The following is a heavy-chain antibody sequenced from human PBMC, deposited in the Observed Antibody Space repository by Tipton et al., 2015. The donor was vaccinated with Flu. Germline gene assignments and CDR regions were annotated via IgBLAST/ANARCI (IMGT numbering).Heavy chain of an antibody. Sequence: SLRLSCAASGFTFSSYWMHWVRQAPGKGLMWVSRIDSDGSPSTYADSVKGRFTISRDNAKNTLYLQMSSLRAEDTAVYYCATERKGQWSYWGRGTLVTASS. CDR2: IDSDGSPS. CDR3: ATERKGQWSY. CDR1: GFTFSSYW. J-gene: IGHJ4*02. D-gene: IGHD6-19*01. V-gene: IGHV3-74*01.